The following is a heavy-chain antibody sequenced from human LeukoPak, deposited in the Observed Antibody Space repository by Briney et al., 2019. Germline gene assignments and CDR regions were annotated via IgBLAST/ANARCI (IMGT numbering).Heavy chain of an antibody. J-gene: IGHJ3*02. V-gene: IGHV3-23*01. CDR2: ISGSGHST. Sequence: PGGSLRLSCAAPGLTFSTYAMSWVRQAPGKGLEWVSAISGSGHSTFYADSVKGRFTISRDNSKNTLYLEMNSLRAEDTAVYSCAKDSGRCFDHDAFVMWGQGTMVTVSS. D-gene: IGHD3-9*01. CDR1: GLTFSTYA. CDR3: AKDSGRCFDHDAFVM.